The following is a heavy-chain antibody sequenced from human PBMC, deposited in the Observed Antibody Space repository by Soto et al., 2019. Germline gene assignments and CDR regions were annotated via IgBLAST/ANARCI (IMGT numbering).Heavy chain of an antibody. J-gene: IGHJ4*02. CDR1: GGSISSGGYY. CDR2: IYYSGST. CDR3: ARGPGATVSPRSSFDY. V-gene: IGHV4-31*03. Sequence: QVQLQESGPGLVKPSQTLSLTCTVSGGSISSGGYYWSWIRQHPGKGLEWIGYIYYSGSTYYNPSLKRRVTISVDTSKNQFSLKLSSVTAADTAVYYCARGPGATVSPRSSFDYWGQGTLVTVSS. D-gene: IGHD4-4*01.